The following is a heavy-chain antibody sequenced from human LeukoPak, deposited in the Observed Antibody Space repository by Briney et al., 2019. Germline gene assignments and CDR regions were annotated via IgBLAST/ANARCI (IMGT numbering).Heavy chain of an antibody. Sequence: GGSLRLSCAASGFTFDDYAMHWVRQAPGKGLEWVSGISWNSGSIGYADSVKGRFTISRDNAKNSLYLQMNNLIVDDTAVYYCARDLMGSSSWYVPFDYWGQGALVTVSS. D-gene: IGHD6-13*01. V-gene: IGHV3-9*01. CDR3: ARDLMGSSSWYVPFDY. CDR1: GFTFDDYA. J-gene: IGHJ4*02. CDR2: ISWNSGSI.